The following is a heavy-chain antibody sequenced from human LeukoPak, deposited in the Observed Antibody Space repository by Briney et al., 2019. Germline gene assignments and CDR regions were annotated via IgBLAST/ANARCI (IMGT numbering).Heavy chain of an antibody. Sequence: SVKVSCKASGGTFSSYAISWVRQAPGQGLEWMGGIIPIFGTANYAQKFQGRVTITTDESTSTAYMELSSLRSEDTAVYYCARAPNYGDYGWYFDLWGRGTLVPVSS. CDR2: IIPIFGTA. J-gene: IGHJ2*01. CDR1: GGTFSSYA. D-gene: IGHD4-17*01. CDR3: ARAPNYGDYGWYFDL. V-gene: IGHV1-69*05.